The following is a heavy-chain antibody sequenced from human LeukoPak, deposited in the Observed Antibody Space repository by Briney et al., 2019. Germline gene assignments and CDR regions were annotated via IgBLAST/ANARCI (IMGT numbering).Heavy chain of an antibody. CDR1: GFTFSNYW. J-gene: IGHJ4*02. D-gene: IGHD2-15*01. CDR2: IKEDGSEE. CDR3: ARDLGYCSGIICYSVFDY. V-gene: IGHV3-7*01. Sequence: PGGFLRLSCAASGFTFSNYWMSWVRQAPGKGLEWVASIKEDGSEEYYVDSVRGRFTFSRDNAKNSLYLQMNSLGAEDTALYYCARDLGYCSGIICYSVFDYWGQGALVTVSS.